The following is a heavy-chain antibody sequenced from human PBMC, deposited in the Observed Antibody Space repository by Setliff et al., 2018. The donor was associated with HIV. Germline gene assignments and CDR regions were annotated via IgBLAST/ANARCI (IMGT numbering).Heavy chain of an antibody. D-gene: IGHD5-12*01. Sequence: GGSLRLSCAASGFTFSTYWMSWVRQAPGKGLEWVANIKQDGSEKYYVDSVKGRFTISRDNAKNSLYLQMNSLRAEDTAVYYCASVNSGGYNYKSFFDYWGQGTLVTVSS. J-gene: IGHJ4*02. CDR1: GFTFSTYW. V-gene: IGHV3-7*01. CDR2: IKQDGSEK. CDR3: ASVNSGGYNYKSFFDY.